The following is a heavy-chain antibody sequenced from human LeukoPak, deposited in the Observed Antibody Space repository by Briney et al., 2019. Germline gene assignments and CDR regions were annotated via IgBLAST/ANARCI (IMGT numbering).Heavy chain of an antibody. V-gene: IGHV4-39*07. Sequence: PSETLSLTCTVSGGSIGKTTYFWGWIRQPPGKGPEWIGSLFYSGTTYYNPSLKSRVTISVDTSTNQFFLKLTSVTAADTAVYYCARGVGRFSSNLDYWGQGTLVTVSS. J-gene: IGHJ4*02. CDR1: GGSIGKTTYF. CDR2: LFYSGTT. CDR3: ARGVGRFSSNLDY. D-gene: IGHD1-26*01.